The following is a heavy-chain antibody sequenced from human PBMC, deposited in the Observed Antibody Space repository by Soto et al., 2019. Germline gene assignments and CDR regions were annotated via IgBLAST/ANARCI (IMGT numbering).Heavy chain of an antibody. CDR3: ARDMGSRFYYYGMDV. CDR1: GFTFSSYS. CDR2: ISSSSTI. D-gene: IGHD2-15*01. Sequence: GGSLRLSCAASGFTFSSYSMNWVRQAPGKGLEWVSYISSSSTIYYADSVKGQFTISRDNAKNSLYLQRNSLRDEDTAVYYCARDMGSRFYYYGMDVWGQGTTVTVSS. V-gene: IGHV3-48*02. J-gene: IGHJ6*02.